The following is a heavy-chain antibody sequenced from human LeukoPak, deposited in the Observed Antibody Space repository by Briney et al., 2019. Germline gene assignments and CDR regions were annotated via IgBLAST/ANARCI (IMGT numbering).Heavy chain of an antibody. CDR1: GFTVSSNY. Sequence: GGSLRLSCAASGFTVSSNYMSWVRQAPGKGLEWVSVIYSGGSTYYADSVKGRFTISRDNSKNTLYLQMNSLRAEDTAVYYCARGNYYYYMDVWGKGTTVTVSS. CDR3: ARGNYYYYMDV. J-gene: IGHJ6*03. CDR2: IYSGGST. V-gene: IGHV3-53*01.